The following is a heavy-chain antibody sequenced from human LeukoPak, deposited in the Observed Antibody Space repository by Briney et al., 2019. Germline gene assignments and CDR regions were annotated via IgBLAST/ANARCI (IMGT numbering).Heavy chain of an antibody. J-gene: IGHJ3*02. CDR3: ARVDTASDAFDI. CDR1: SGSISSYY. CDR2: IYYSGST. Sequence: SETLSLTCTVSSGSISSYYWGWIRQPPGKGLEWIGYIYYSGSTNYNPSLKSRVTISVDTSKNQFSLKLSSVTAADTAVYYCARVDTASDAFDIWGQGTMVTVSS. D-gene: IGHD5-18*01. V-gene: IGHV4-59*01.